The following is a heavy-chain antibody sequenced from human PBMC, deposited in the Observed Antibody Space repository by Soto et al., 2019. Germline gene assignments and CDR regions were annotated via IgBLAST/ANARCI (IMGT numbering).Heavy chain of an antibody. CDR2: ISSSGSTI. D-gene: IGHD6-19*01. V-gene: IGHV3-11*01. CDR3: PRVVRSGIVVAGTLKRWFDP. J-gene: IGHJ5*02. Sequence: QVQLVESGGGLVKPGGSLRLSCAASGFTFSDYYMTWIRQAPGKGLEWVSYISSSGSTIYYAASVKGRFTISRDNAKNSXYKXMNSLRAEDRAVYYCPRVVRSGIVVAGTLKRWFDPWGQGTLVTVSS. CDR1: GFTFSDYY.